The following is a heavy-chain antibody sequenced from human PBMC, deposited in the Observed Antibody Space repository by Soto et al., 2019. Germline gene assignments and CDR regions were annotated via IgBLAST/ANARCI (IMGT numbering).Heavy chain of an antibody. D-gene: IGHD3-10*01. CDR1: GYKFTDYY. CDR3: ARDPKEKQYMVFFY. CDR2: INPTTGAT. Sequence: QVQLVQSGAEVKKPGASVKVSCQASGYKFTDYYIYWVRQAPGQGLEWMGWINPTTGATKYAQKFQGRVTMTRDTSISTADMELRGLRSDDTAVYYCARDPKEKQYMVFFYWGQGAQVTVSS. J-gene: IGHJ4*02. V-gene: IGHV1-2*02.